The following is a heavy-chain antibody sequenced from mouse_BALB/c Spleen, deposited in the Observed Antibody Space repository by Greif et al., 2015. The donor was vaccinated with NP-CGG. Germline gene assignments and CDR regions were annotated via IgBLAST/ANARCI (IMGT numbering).Heavy chain of an antibody. CDR2: ISSGGGST. V-gene: IGHV5-12-1*01. Sequence: EVQLVESGGGLVKPGGSLKLSCAASGFAFSSYDMSWVRQTPEKRLEWVAYISSGGGSTYYPDTVKGRFTISRDNAKNTLYLQMSSLKSEDTAMYYCARYDGYYYYAMDYWGQGTSVTVSP. CDR1: GFAFSSYD. CDR3: ARYDGYYYYAMDY. J-gene: IGHJ4*01. D-gene: IGHD2-3*01.